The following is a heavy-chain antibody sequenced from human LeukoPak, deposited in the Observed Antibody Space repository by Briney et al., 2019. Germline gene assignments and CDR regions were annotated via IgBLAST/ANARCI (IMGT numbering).Heavy chain of an antibody. Sequence: SVKVSCKASGGTFSSYAISWVRQAPGQGLEWMGGIIPIFGTANYAQKFQGRVTITADESTSTAYMELSSLRSEDTAVYYCARASSSKKWLPNSYSYGMNVWAQGTTATFSS. J-gene: IGHJ6*02. D-gene: IGHD6-19*01. CDR1: GGTFSSYA. V-gene: IGHV1-69*13. CDR3: ARASSSKKWLPNSYSYGMNV. CDR2: IIPIFGTA.